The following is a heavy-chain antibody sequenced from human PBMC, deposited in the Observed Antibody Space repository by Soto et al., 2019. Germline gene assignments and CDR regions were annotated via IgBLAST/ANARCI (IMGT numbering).Heavy chain of an antibody. CDR3: VRDLDGSGSYYTDY. Sequence: ASVKVSCKASGYNFINYGITRVRQAPGQGLEWMGWIRVHNGNTNYAQKLQGRVTMTTDTSTSTAYMELRSLRSDDTAVYYCVRDLDGSGSYYTDYWGPGTLVTVSS. D-gene: IGHD3-10*01. V-gene: IGHV1-18*01. J-gene: IGHJ4*02. CDR2: IRVHNGNT. CDR1: GYNFINYG.